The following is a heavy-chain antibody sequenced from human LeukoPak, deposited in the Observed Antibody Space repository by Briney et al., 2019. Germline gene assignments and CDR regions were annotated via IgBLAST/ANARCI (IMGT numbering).Heavy chain of an antibody. Sequence: ASVKVSCKASGGTFSSYAISWVRQAPGQGLEWMGGINPIFGTANYAQKFQGRVTITADESTSTAYMELSSLRSEDTAVYYCAAMVVTAASSYYYYMDVWGKGTTVTISS. CDR2: INPIFGTA. V-gene: IGHV1-69*13. CDR1: GGTFSSYA. J-gene: IGHJ6*03. D-gene: IGHD2-21*02. CDR3: AAMVVTAASSYYYYMDV.